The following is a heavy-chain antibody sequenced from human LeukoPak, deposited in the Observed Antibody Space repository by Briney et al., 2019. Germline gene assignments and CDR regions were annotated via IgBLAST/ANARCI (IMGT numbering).Heavy chain of an antibody. CDR2: IYHSGST. CDR1: GYSISSGYY. CDR3: ARDWAE. Sequence: SETLSLTCTVSGYSISSGYYWGWIRQPPGKGLEWIGSIYHSGSTYYNPSLKSRVTISVETSKKQFSLRLNSVTAADTAVYYCARDWAEWGQGTLVTVSS. V-gene: IGHV4-38-2*02. D-gene: IGHD7-27*01. J-gene: IGHJ4*02.